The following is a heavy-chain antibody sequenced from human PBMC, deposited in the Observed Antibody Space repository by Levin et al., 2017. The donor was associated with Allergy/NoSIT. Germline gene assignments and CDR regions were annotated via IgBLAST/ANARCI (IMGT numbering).Heavy chain of an antibody. CDR3: ARVESYDSSGAFFDI. Sequence: GESLKISCAASGFTFSSYEMNWVRQAPGKGLEWVSYISSSGSTIYYADSVKGRFTISRDNAKNSLYLQMNSLRAEDTAVYYCARVESYDSSGAFFDIWGQGTMVTVSS. CDR1: GFTFSSYE. J-gene: IGHJ3*02. V-gene: IGHV3-48*03. D-gene: IGHD3-22*01. CDR2: ISSSGSTI.